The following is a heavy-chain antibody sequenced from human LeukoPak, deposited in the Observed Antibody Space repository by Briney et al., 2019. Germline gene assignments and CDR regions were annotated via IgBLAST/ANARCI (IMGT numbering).Heavy chain of an antibody. CDR2: IYTSGSA. V-gene: IGHV4-4*07. CDR3: ARTYGSGSPFDY. D-gene: IGHD3-10*01. CDR1: GGSISSYY. Sequence: SETLSLTCSVSGGSISSYYWSWIRQPAGKGLEWIGRIYTSGSANYNPSLKSRVTMSVDTSKNQFSLKLSSVTAADTAVYYCARTYGSGSPFDYWGQGTLVTVSS. J-gene: IGHJ4*02.